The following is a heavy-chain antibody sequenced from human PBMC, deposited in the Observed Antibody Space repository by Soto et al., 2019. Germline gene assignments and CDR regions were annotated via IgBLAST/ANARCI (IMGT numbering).Heavy chain of an antibody. CDR2: ISRSSSDI. CDR3: AFLPYYDLLTGYYTPLIDYGMDV. Sequence: GXSLRRSCAASGFTFRSYSMNWVRQAAGKGLEWGSSISRSSSDIYYADSVKGRVTISRDNAKNSLYLQMNSLRAEDTAVYYCAFLPYYDLLTGYYTPLIDYGMDVWGQGTTVTVSS. D-gene: IGHD3-9*01. V-gene: IGHV3-21*01. CDR1: GFTFRSYS. J-gene: IGHJ6*02.